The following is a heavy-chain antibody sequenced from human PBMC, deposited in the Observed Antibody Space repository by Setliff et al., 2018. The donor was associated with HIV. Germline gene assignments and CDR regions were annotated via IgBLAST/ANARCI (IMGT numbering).Heavy chain of an antibody. V-gene: IGHV4-39*01. D-gene: IGHD2-15*01. Sequence: SETLSLTCTVSGGSISNSDFYWGWIRQSPGKGLEWIGSIYYRGATYYNPTLQSRVTISADTSKNQFYLKWTSVTAADTAVYYCAAATTLLSPRAWGQGTLVTVSS. CDR3: AAATTLLSPRA. CDR2: IYYRGAT. J-gene: IGHJ5*02. CDR1: GGSISNSDFY.